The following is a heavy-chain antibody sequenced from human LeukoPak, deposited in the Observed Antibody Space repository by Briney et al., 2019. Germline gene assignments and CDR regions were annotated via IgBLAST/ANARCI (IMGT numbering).Heavy chain of an antibody. CDR1: GYSFTSYW. D-gene: IGHD2-15*01. Sequence: GESLKISCKGPGYSFTSYWIGWVRQMPGKGLEWMGIIYPGDSDTRYSPSFQGQVTISADKSISTAYLQWSSLKASDTAMYYCARVVVAATAHDAFDYWGQGTLVTVSS. J-gene: IGHJ4*02. CDR2: IYPGDSDT. V-gene: IGHV5-51*01. CDR3: ARVVVAATAHDAFDY.